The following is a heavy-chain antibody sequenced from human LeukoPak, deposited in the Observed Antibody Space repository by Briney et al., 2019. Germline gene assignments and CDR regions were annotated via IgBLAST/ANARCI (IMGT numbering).Heavy chain of an antibody. J-gene: IGHJ5*02. CDR1: GFTFNSYG. Sequence: GGSLRLSCAASGFTFNSYGMHWVRQAPGKGLEWVAVISYDGSDKYYSDSVKGRFTISRDNSKNTLFLQMNSLRVEDTAVYYCARDLPTGPRFDPWGQGTLVTVSS. CDR3: ARDLPTGPRFDP. V-gene: IGHV3-30*03. CDR2: ISYDGSDK.